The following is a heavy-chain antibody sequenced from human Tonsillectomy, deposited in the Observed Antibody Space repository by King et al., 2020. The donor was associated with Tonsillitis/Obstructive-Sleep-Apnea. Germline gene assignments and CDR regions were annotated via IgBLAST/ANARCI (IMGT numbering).Heavy chain of an antibody. V-gene: IGHV3-33*01. CDR1: GFSFSNYG. CDR2: IWYDGTNK. CDR3: ERARVLKGGFDP. D-gene: IGHD1-26*01. Sequence: VQLVESGGGVVQPGRSLRLSCAASGFSFSNYGMNWVRQAPGKGLEWVALIWYDGTNKYYADSVKGRFTISRDNSKNTLYLQMNSLRGEDTDVYYCERARVLKGGFDPWGQGALVTVPS. J-gene: IGHJ5*02.